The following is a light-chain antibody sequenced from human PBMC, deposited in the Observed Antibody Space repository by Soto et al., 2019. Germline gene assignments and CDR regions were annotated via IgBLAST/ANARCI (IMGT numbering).Light chain of an antibody. CDR1: QSISSW. CDR3: QPYNSYSWT. CDR2: DAS. V-gene: IGKV1-5*01. Sequence: DIQMTQSPSTLSASVGDRVTITCRASQSISSWLAWYQQKPGKAPKLLIYDASSLESEVPSRFSGSGSGTEFTLTITSPQPDAFPPYYCQPYNSYSWTFGQGTRWIS. J-gene: IGKJ1*01.